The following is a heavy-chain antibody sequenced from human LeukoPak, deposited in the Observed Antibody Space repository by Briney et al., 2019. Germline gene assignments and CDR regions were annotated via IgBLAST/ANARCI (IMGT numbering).Heavy chain of an antibody. J-gene: IGHJ6*02. CDR1: GYTFTSYC. D-gene: IGHD2-2*01. CDR2: ISAYNGNT. Sequence: EASVKVSCKAYGYTFTSYCISWVRQAPGQGLEWMGWISAYNGNTNYAQKLQGRVTMTTDTSTSTAYMELRSLRSDDTAVYYCARVLGYCSSTSCAYYYGMDVWGQGTTVTVSS. CDR3: ARVLGYCSSTSCAYYYGMDV. V-gene: IGHV1-18*01.